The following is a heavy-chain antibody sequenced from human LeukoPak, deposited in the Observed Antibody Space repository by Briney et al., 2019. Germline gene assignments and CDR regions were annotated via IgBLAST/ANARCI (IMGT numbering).Heavy chain of an antibody. Sequence: PSETLSLTCSVSGSSITSVSYWAWIRQTPERGLEWIGSLSHSGATYYNPSLTSRLSTSVDTSNNRFSLTLRSVTAADTAVYYCARVGSSNSHYHFWGPGTLVTVSS. V-gene: IGHV4-38-2*02. CDR1: GSSITSVSY. CDR2: LSHSGAT. J-gene: IGHJ4*02. D-gene: IGHD3-10*01. CDR3: ARVGSSNSHYHF.